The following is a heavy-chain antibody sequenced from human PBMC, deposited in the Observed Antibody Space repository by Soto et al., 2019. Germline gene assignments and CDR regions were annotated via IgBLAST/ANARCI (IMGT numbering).Heavy chain of an antibody. J-gene: IGHJ4*02. CDR3: ARVRYYDFWSAVTYYFDY. CDR1: GFTFSSYS. D-gene: IGHD3-3*01. CDR2: ISSSSSYI. V-gene: IGHV3-21*01. Sequence: GGSLRLSCAASGFTFSSYSMNWVRQAPGKGLEWVSSISSSSSYIYYADSGKGRFTISRDNAKNSLYLQMNSLRAEDTAVYYCARVRYYDFWSAVTYYFDYWGQGTLVTVSS.